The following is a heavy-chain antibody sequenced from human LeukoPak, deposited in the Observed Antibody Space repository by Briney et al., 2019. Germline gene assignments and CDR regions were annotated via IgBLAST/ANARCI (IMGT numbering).Heavy chain of an antibody. Sequence: GGSLRLSCAASGFTFSSCAMSWVRQAPGKGLEWVSAISGSGGSTYYADSVKGRFTISRDNSKNTLYLQMNSLRAEDTAVYYCAKDRARYFDWLLAAGFDYWGQGTLVTVSS. CDR3: AKDRARYFDWLLAAGFDY. CDR1: GFTFSSCA. CDR2: ISGSGGST. V-gene: IGHV3-23*01. D-gene: IGHD3-9*01. J-gene: IGHJ4*02.